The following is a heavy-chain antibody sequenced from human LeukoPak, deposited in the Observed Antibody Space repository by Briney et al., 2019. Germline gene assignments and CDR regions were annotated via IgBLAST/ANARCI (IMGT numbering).Heavy chain of an antibody. D-gene: IGHD3-3*01. CDR2: IYTSGST. J-gene: IGHJ6*03. V-gene: IGHV4-4*07. Sequence: SETLSLTCTVSGGSISSYYWSWIRQPAGKGLEWIGRIYTSGSTNYNPSLKSRVTMSVDTSKNQFSLKLSSVTAADTAVYYCARGQPLYYDFWSGVYYYMDVWGKGTTVTVSS. CDR3: ARGQPLYYDFWSGVYYYMDV. CDR1: GGSISSYY.